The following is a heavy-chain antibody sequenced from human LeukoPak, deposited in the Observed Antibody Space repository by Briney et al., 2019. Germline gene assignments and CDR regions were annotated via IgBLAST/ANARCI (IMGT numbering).Heavy chain of an antibody. CDR2: MNPNSGNT. V-gene: IGHV1-8*01. CDR3: ATAPVSYSSSWTPGS. CDR1: GYTFTSYD. Sequence: ASVKVSCKASGYTFTSYDINWVRQAPGQGLEWMGWMNPNSGNTGYAQKFQGRVTMTRNTSISTAYMELSSLRSEDTAVYYCATAPVSYSSSWTPGSWGQGTLVTVSS. J-gene: IGHJ5*02. D-gene: IGHD6-13*01.